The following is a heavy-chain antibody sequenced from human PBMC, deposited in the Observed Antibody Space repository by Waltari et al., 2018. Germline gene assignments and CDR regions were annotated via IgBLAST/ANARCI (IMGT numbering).Heavy chain of an antibody. CDR1: GGSISSYY. CDR2: IYTSGST. CDR3: ARTKRFLELDAFDI. J-gene: IGHJ3*02. V-gene: IGHV4-4*07. Sequence: QVQLQESGPGLVKPSETLSLTCPVPGGSISSYYWSWIRQPAGKGLEWIGRIYTSGSTNYNPSLKSRVTMSVDTSKNQFSLKLSSVTASDTAVYYCARTKRFLELDAFDIWGQGTMVTVSS. D-gene: IGHD3-3*01.